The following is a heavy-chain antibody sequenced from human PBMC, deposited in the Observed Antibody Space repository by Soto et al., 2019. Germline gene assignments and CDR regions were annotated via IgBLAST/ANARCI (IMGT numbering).Heavy chain of an antibody. CDR3: ARDQGFRVVINSNWFDP. CDR2: ISAYNGNT. CDR1: GYTFSRYW. Sequence: ASVEVSCKASGYTFSRYWIMWVLEAPGQGLEWMGWISAYNGNTNSAEKLRGRLTMTTDASTTTAYMELRSLRSDDTAIYYCARDQGFRVVINSNWFDPWGQGTLVTVSS. V-gene: IGHV1-18*01. J-gene: IGHJ5*02. D-gene: IGHD2-21*01.